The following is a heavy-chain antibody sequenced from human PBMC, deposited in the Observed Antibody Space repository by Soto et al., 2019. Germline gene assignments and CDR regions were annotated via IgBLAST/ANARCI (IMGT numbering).Heavy chain of an antibody. J-gene: IGHJ4*02. V-gene: IGHV4-39*01. Sequence: QLQLQESGPGLVKPSETLSLTCTVSGGSIRSSSYYWGWIRQPPGKGLEWIGSMYYSGSTYYNSSLKSRVTIPVDTSKNQFSLKLRSVTAADTAVYYCAAEWLLSQSPTSIDFWGQGTLVTVSS. CDR2: MYYSGST. D-gene: IGHD3-3*01. CDR3: AAEWLLSQSPTSIDF. CDR1: GGSIRSSSYY.